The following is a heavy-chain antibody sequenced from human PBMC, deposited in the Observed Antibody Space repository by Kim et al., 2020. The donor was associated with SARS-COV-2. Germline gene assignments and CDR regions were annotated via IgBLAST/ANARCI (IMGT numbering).Heavy chain of an antibody. J-gene: IGHJ6*02. V-gene: IGHV3-30*18. CDR3: AKDGRYYDILTGYLRGTTYYYYYGMDV. Sequence: GGSLRLSCAASGFTFSSYGMRWVRQAPGKGLEWVAVISYDGSNKYYADSVKGRFTISRDNSKNTLYLQMNSLRAEDTAVYYCAKDGRYYDILTGYLRGTTYYYYYGMDVWGQGTTVTVSS. CDR2: ISYDGSNK. CDR1: GFTFSSYG. D-gene: IGHD3-9*01.